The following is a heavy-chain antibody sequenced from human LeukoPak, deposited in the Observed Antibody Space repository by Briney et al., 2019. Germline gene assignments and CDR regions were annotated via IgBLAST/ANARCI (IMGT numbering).Heavy chain of an antibody. Sequence: ASVKVSCTAFGYILTNYYVHWVRQAPGQGLEWMGEINPSGGSTSYAQKFQGRITVTRDTYTNTVYMDLSSLRSEDTATYYCARGAPTTRIGAGRFDYWGQGSLLTVAS. CDR1: GYILTNYY. V-gene: IGHV1-46*01. CDR2: INPSGGST. D-gene: IGHD5-12*01. J-gene: IGHJ4*02. CDR3: ARGAPTTRIGAGRFDY.